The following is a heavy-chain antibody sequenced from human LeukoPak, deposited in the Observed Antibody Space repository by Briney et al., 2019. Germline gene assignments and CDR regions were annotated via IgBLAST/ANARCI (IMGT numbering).Heavy chain of an antibody. V-gene: IGHV4-34*01. D-gene: IGHD1-14*01. Sequence: SETLSLTCAVYGGSFSGYYWSWIRQPPGKGLEWIGEINHSGSTNYNPSLKSRVTISVDTSKNQFSLKLSSVTAADTAVYYCAHRDRCNWFDPWGQGTLVTVSS. CDR1: GGSFSGYY. J-gene: IGHJ5*02. CDR2: INHSGST. CDR3: AHRDRCNWFDP.